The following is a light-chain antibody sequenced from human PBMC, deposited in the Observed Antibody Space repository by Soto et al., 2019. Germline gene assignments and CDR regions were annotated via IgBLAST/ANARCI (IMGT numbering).Light chain of an antibody. CDR2: LGY. V-gene: IGKV2-28*01. Sequence: DIVMIQSPLALPVTPGEPASISCRSSPSLLHSNGYNYLDWYLQQPGQSPQLLIFLGYNRASGVPDRFSGSGSGRDFTLKISRVEAGDVGIYYCMQSLQAPQLTFGGGTRVEIK. CDR3: MQSLQAPQLT. J-gene: IGKJ4*01. CDR1: PSLLHSNGYNY.